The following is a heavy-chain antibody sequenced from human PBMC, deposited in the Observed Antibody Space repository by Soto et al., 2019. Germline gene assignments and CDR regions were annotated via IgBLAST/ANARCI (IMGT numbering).Heavy chain of an antibody. CDR3: ARVGTPVGHAIQQLAYYYYMDV. CDR1: GFTFSSYS. CDR2: ISSISSTI. D-gene: IGHD6-13*01. V-gene: IGHV3-48*01. J-gene: IGHJ6*03. Sequence: GGSLRLSCAASGFTFSSYSMNWVRQAPGKGLEWVSYISSISSTIYYADSVKGRFTISRDNAKNSLYLQMNSLRAEDTAVYYCARVGTPVGHAIQQLAYYYYMDVWGKGTTVTVSS.